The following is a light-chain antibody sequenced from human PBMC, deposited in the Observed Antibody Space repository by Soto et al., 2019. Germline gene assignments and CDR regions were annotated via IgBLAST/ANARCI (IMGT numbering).Light chain of an antibody. V-gene: IGLV2-14*01. J-gene: IGLJ3*02. Sequence: QSALTQPASVSGSPGQSITISCTGTSNDVGVYNYVSWYQQHPGKAPKLMIYEVTNRPSGVSNRFSGSKPGNTASLTISGLQPEDEADYYCSSYTIINTWVFGGGTKLTVL. CDR3: SSYTIINTWV. CDR2: EVT. CDR1: SNDVGVYNY.